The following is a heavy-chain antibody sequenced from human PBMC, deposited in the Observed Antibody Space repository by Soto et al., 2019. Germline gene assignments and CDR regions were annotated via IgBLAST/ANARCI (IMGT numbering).Heavy chain of an antibody. V-gene: IGHV3-23*01. CDR1: GFTFSSYA. Sequence: VQLLESGGGLVQPGGSLRLSCAASGFTFSSYAMSWVRQAPGKGLEWVSAISVSGGSTYYADSVKGRFTISRDNSKNTLYLQMNSLRAEDTAVYYCAKASHDCSGGSCYGYWYFDLCCRGTLVTVSS. J-gene: IGHJ2*01. D-gene: IGHD2-15*01. CDR3: AKASHDCSGGSCYGYWYFDL. CDR2: ISVSGGST.